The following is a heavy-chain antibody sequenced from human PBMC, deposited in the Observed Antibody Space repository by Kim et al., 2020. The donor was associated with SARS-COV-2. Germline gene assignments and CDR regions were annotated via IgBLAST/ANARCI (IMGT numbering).Heavy chain of an antibody. J-gene: IGHJ6*04. D-gene: IGHD2-2*01. CDR2: ISSSSSYI. CDR1: GFTFSSYS. CDR3: ARELGYFSSTSCLGPYYYGMGV. V-gene: IGHV3-21*01. Sequence: GGSLRLSCAASGFTFSSYSMNWVRQAPGKGLEWVSSISSSSSYIYYADSVKGRFTISRDNDKNSLYLQMNSLRAEDTAVYYCARELGYFSSTSCLGPYYYGMGVWGNGTTVTVSS.